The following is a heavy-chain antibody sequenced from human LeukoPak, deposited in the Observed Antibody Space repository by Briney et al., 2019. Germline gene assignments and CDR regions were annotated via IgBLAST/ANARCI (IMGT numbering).Heavy chain of an antibody. D-gene: IGHD2-15*01. Sequence: SVKVSCKASGGTFSSYAISWVRQAPGQGLEWMGRIIPIFGIANYAQKFQGRVTITADESTSTAYMELSSLRSEDTAVYYCAREEYCSGGSCYSDYWGQGTLVTVSS. V-gene: IGHV1-69*15. CDR3: AREEYCSGGSCYSDY. J-gene: IGHJ4*02. CDR2: IIPIFGIA. CDR1: GGTFSSYA.